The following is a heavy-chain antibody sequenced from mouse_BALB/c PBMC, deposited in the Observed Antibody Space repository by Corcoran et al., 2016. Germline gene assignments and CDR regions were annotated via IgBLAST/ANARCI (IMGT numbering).Heavy chain of an antibody. D-gene: IGHD3-1*01. CDR1: GFNIKDYY. Sequence: EVQLQQSGAELVRPGALVKLSCKASGFNIKDYYMHWVKQRPEQGLEWIGWIVPENGNTIYDPKFQGKASITSDTSSNTAYLQLSSLTSEDTAVYYCARSGSFDYWGQGTTLTVSS. V-gene: IGHV14-1*02. J-gene: IGHJ2*01. CDR2: IVPENGNT. CDR3: ARSGSFDY.